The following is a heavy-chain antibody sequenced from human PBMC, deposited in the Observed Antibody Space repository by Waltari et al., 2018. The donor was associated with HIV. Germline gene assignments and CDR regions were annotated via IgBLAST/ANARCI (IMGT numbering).Heavy chain of an antibody. Sequence: EVQLVESGGGLVQPGGSLRLSCTVSGFTFSSFPMSLVRQAPWMVLEWVSAISSSGNSAYSEDSVKGRFTISRDNSKNTLYLQMNSLRAEDTAIYYCAKRLTGTHYYFDYWGQGTLVTVSS. V-gene: IGHV3-23*04. J-gene: IGHJ4*02. CDR2: ISSSGNSA. CDR1: GFTFSSFP. CDR3: AKRLTGTHYYFDY. D-gene: IGHD1-7*01.